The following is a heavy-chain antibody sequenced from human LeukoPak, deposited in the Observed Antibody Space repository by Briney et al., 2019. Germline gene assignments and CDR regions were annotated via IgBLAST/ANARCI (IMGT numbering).Heavy chain of an antibody. V-gene: IGHV3-13*01. Sequence: GGSLRLSCAASGFTFSDYDMHWVRQATGKGLEWVSAIGTAGDTYYTGSVKGGFTIFRENAKNSLYLQMNSLRAGDTAVYYCARVAKERVGGVYYFDYWGQGTLVTVSS. J-gene: IGHJ4*02. D-gene: IGHD1-1*01. CDR1: GFTFSDYD. CDR3: ARVAKERVGGVYYFDY. CDR2: IGTAGDT.